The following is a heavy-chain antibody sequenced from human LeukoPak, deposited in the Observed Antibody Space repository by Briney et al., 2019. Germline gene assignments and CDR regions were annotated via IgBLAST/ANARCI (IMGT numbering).Heavy chain of an antibody. CDR2: ISWNSGSI. Sequence: LSGGSLRLSCAASGFTFDDYAMHWVRQAPGKGLEWVSGISWNSGSIGYADSVKGRFTISRDNAKNSLYLQMNSLRAEDMALYYCAKELGPGIAVAGLDYWGQGTLVTVSS. D-gene: IGHD6-19*01. V-gene: IGHV3-9*03. J-gene: IGHJ4*02. CDR3: AKELGPGIAVAGLDY. CDR1: GFTFDDYA.